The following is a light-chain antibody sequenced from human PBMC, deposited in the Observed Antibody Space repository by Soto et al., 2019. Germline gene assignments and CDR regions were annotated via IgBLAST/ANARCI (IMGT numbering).Light chain of an antibody. J-gene: IGKJ2*01. CDR2: GAS. Sequence: EIVLTQSPGTLYLSPGERATLSCRASQSVSSSYLAWYQQKPGQAPRLLIYGASSRATGIPARFSGSGSGTDFTLTISRLEPEDFAVYYWQQYGSSPHTFGQGTKLEIK. CDR1: QSVSSSY. CDR3: QQYGSSPHT. V-gene: IGKV3-20*01.